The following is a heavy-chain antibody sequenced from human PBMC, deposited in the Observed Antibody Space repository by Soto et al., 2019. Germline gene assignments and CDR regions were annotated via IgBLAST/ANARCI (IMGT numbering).Heavy chain of an antibody. Sequence: EVQLMESGGGLVQPGGSLRLSWVASGFTFSTYGMGWVRQAPGKGLEWVSVISASGGNTYYGDSVKGRFTISRDNSKNTLSLQMNSLIAEDTARYYCAKVRGAYYFDHWGQGTLVTVSS. CDR1: GFTFSTYG. D-gene: IGHD6-25*01. CDR3: AKVRGAYYFDH. J-gene: IGHJ4*02. CDR2: ISASGGNT. V-gene: IGHV3-23*01.